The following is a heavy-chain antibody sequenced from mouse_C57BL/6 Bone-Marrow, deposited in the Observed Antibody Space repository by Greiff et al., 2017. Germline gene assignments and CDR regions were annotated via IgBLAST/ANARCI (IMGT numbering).Heavy chain of an antibody. CDR3: ARPLDY. Sequence: VKVVESGAELARPGASVKLSCKASGYTFTSYGISWVKQRTGQGLEWIGEIYPRSGNTYYNEKFKGKATLTADKSSSTAYMELRSLTSEDSAVYFCARPLDYWGQGTTLTVSS. J-gene: IGHJ2*01. CDR2: IYPRSGNT. CDR1: GYTFTSYG. V-gene: IGHV1-81*01.